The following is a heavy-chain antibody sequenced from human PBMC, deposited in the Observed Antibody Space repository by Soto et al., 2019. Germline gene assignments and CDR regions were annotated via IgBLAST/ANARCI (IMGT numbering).Heavy chain of an antibody. CDR3: ARGRQCSSWDRTGNGIDP. CDR2: INHSGST. J-gene: IGHJ5*02. V-gene: IGHV4-34*01. Sequence: SETLSLTWAVYGGSFSGFYWSWIRQPPGKGLKGRVEINHSGSTNYNQSLKSRVTIAVDTSKNQYSLKLSSGTAADTAEYYCARGRQCSSWDRTGNGIDPWGQGTLVTVSS. CDR1: GGSFSGFY. D-gene: IGHD6-13*01.